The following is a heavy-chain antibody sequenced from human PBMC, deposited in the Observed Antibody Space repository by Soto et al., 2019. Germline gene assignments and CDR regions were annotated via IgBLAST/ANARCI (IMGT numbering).Heavy chain of an antibody. D-gene: IGHD2-2*01. CDR2: IYYSGST. CDR1: GGSISSYY. Sequence: SETLSLTCTVSGGSISSYYWSWIRQPPGKGLEWIGYIYYSGSTNYNPSLKSRVTISVDTSKNQFSLKLSSVTAADTAVYYCARDLSGYCSSTSCSNWFDPWGQGTLVTVS. CDR3: ARDLSGYCSSTSCSNWFDP. V-gene: IGHV4-59*01. J-gene: IGHJ5*02.